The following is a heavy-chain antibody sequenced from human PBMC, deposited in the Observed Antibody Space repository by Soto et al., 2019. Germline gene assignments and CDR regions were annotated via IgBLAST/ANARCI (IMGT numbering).Heavy chain of an antibody. Sequence: PSETLSLTCTVSGGSISSGDYYWSWIRQPPGKGLEWIGYIYYSGSTYYNPSLKSRVTISVDTSKNQFSLKLSSVTAADTAVYYCARDERLWFGHPPIKYGMDVWGQGTTVTVS. CDR2: IYYSGST. V-gene: IGHV4-30-4*01. CDR3: ARDERLWFGHPPIKYGMDV. D-gene: IGHD3-10*01. J-gene: IGHJ6*02. CDR1: GGSISSGDYY.